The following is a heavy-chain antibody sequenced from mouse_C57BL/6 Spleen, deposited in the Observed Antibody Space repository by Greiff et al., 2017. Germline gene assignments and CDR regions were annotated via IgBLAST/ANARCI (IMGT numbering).Heavy chain of an antibody. CDR3: ARKGSSDAWFAY. D-gene: IGHD1-1*01. CDR2: INPSNGGT. V-gene: IGHV1-53*01. Sequence: QVQLQQPGTELVKPGASVKLSCKASGYTFTSYWMHWVKQRPGQGLEWIGNINPSNGGTNYNEKFKSKATLTVDKSSSTAYMQLSSLTSEDSAVYYWARKGSSDAWFAYWGQGTLVTVSA. J-gene: IGHJ3*01. CDR1: GYTFTSYW.